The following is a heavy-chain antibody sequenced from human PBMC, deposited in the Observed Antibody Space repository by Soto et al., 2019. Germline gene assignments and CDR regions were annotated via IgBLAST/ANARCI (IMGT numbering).Heavy chain of an antibody. J-gene: IGHJ4*02. CDR2: VNHAGGT. CDR1: GGSFNDFY. CDR3: ARRGRYGGRSYTG. D-gene: IGHD1-26*01. Sequence: QMHIQQWGAGLLKPSETLSLTCAVSGGSFNDFYWNWVRQPPGEGLEWIGAVNHAGGTDYNPSLKSQVTISEDRSKNQLSLRPKSVTAADTATYYCARRGRYGGRSYTGWGQGTLVTVS. V-gene: IGHV4-34*02.